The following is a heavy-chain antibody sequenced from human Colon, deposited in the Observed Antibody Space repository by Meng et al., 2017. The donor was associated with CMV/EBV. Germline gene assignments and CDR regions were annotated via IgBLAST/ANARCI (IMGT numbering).Heavy chain of an antibody. Sequence: GVLKISCAASGFTVSSNYMSWVRQAPGKGLEWVSVIYSGGSTYYADSVKGRFTISRDNSKNTLYLQMNSLRAEDTAVYYCARKVYSSSIDIWGQGTLVTVSS. CDR1: GFTVSSNY. J-gene: IGHJ4*02. CDR3: ARKVYSSSIDI. V-gene: IGHV3-66*02. D-gene: IGHD6-6*01. CDR2: IYSGGST.